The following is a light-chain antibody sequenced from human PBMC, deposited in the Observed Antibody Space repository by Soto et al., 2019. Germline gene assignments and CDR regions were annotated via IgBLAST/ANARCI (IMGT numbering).Light chain of an antibody. CDR2: DNN. CDR1: SSNIANNY. CDR3: GTWDSSLSAAGV. J-gene: IGLJ3*02. V-gene: IGLV1-51*01. Sequence: QSVLTQPPSVSAAPGQTVTISCSGSSSNIANNYVSWYQQLPGTAPKLLIYDNNKRPSGIPDRFSGSKSGASATLGITGLQTGDEADYYCGTWDSSLSAAGVFGGGTKLTVL.